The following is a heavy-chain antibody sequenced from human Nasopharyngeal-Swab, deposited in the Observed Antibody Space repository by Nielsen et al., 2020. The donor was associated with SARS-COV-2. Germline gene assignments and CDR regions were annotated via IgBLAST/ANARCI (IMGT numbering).Heavy chain of an antibody. CDR3: ARYCSSTSCSLGMDV. J-gene: IGHJ6*02. CDR1: GGSVSTTTYF. Sequence: SETLSLTCPVSGGSVSTTTYFWGWIRQPPGKGLEWIGTVYYSGSTYYNPSLKSRVTISVDTSKKQFSLKLSSVTAADTAVYYCARYCSSTSCSLGMDVWGQGTTVTVSS. V-gene: IGHV4-39*07. D-gene: IGHD2-2*01. CDR2: VYYSGST.